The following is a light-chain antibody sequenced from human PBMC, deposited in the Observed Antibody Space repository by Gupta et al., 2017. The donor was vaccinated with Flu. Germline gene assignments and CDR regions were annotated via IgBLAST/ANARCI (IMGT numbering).Light chain of an antibody. J-gene: IGLJ2*01. CDR3: STRYSTDSPQAV. Sequence: HTVRSTCHRDSLRNSNAGSYQQKPGGAPVIVIYAEINRPSGIPDRFSGSCTGDKASLTITGAQQDEEADYYCSTRYSTDSPQAVFGGGTKLTVL. CDR1: SLRNSN. CDR2: AEI. V-gene: IGLV3-19*01.